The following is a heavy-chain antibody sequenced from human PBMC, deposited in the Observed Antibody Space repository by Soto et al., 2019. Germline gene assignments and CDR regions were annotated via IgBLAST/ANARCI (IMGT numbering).Heavy chain of an antibody. CDR3: ARDEIVGATNFDY. CDR1: GFIFTNYA. J-gene: IGHJ4*02. D-gene: IGHD1-26*01. Sequence: PGGSLRLSCAASGFIFTNYAIHWVRQAPGKGLGWVAAISYDGNNKYYADSVKGRFTITRDSSKNTLYLQMNSLRDEDTAVYYCARDEIVGATNFDYWGQGTLVTVSS. V-gene: IGHV3-30-3*01. CDR2: ISYDGNNK.